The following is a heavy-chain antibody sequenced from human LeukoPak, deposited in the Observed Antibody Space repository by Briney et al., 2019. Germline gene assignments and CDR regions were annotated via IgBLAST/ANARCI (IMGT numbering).Heavy chain of an antibody. D-gene: IGHD3-22*01. J-gene: IGHJ4*02. CDR3: ARNPFSYDNRGYYPLFDY. CDR1: GYTFIAYY. V-gene: IGHV1-2*02. CDR2: INPHSGGT. Sequence: ASVKVSCKPSGYTFIAYYIHWVRQAPGQGPEWMGWINPHSGGTNYAQKFQGRVAMTSDTSISTAYMELSSLLSDDTAAYYCARNPFSYDNRGYYPLFDYWGQGTLVTVSS.